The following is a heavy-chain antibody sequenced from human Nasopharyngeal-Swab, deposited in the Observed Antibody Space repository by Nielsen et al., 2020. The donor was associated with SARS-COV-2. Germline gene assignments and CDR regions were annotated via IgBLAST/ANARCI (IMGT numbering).Heavy chain of an antibody. Sequence: SVKVSCKASGFTFTSSAVQWVRQARGQRLEWIGWIVVGSGNTNYAQKFQERVTITRDMSTSTAYMELSSLRSEDTAVYYCAAAKAARQGYYYCGMDVWGQGTTVTVSS. CDR1: GFTFTSSA. V-gene: IGHV1-58*01. D-gene: IGHD6-6*01. CDR2: IVVGSGNT. CDR3: AAAKAARQGYYYCGMDV. J-gene: IGHJ6*02.